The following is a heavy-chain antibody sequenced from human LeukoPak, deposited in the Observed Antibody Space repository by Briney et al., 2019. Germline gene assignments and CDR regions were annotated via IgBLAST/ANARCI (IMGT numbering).Heavy chain of an antibody. CDR3: ARGGDSSSWYLGLLGYYYGMDV. Sequence: ASVKVSCKASGGTSSSYAISWVRQAPGQGLEWMGGIIPIFGTANYAQKFQGRVTITADESTSTAYMELSSLRSEDTAVYYCARGGDSSSWYLGLLGYYYGMDVWGKGTTVTVSS. J-gene: IGHJ6*04. V-gene: IGHV1-69*13. CDR2: IIPIFGTA. D-gene: IGHD6-13*01. CDR1: GGTSSSYA.